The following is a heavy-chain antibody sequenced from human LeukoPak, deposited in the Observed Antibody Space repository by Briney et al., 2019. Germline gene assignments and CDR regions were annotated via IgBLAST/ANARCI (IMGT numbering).Heavy chain of an antibody. Sequence: PGGSLRLSCAASGFTFSSYGMHWVRQAPGKGLEWVSYISSSGSTIYYADSVKGRFTISRDNAKNSLYLQMNSLRAEDTAVYYCARDVAVAGPPYYYYYMDVWGKGTTVTISS. J-gene: IGHJ6*03. CDR2: ISSSGSTI. D-gene: IGHD6-19*01. V-gene: IGHV3-48*04. CDR1: GFTFSSYG. CDR3: ARDVAVAGPPYYYYYMDV.